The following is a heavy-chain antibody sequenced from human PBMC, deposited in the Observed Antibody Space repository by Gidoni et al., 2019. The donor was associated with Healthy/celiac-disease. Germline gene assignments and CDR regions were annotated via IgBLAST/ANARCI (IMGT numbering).Heavy chain of an antibody. J-gene: IGHJ4*02. V-gene: IGHV3-23*01. CDR3: AKNGGYYPYFDY. Sequence: EVQLLESGGGLVQTGGSLRLSCAASGFPFSSYAMSWVRQAPGKGLEWVAAISGSGGSTYYADSVKGRFTISRDNSKNTLYLQMNSLRAEDTAVYYCAKNGGYYPYFDYWGQGTLVTVSS. D-gene: IGHD3-3*01. CDR2: ISGSGGST. CDR1: GFPFSSYA.